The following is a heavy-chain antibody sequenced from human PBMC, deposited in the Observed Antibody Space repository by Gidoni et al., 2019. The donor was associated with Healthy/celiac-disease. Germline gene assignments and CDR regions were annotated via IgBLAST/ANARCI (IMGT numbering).Heavy chain of an antibody. D-gene: IGHD6-13*01. V-gene: IGHV3-23*01. Sequence: EVQLLESGGGSVQPEVSLRLSCPSPGFTFDSYAMSWVSQAPGKGLEWVSVISGSGGSTCYESPVKGRFTISRDNPKNGLYLKMNSLGAEDRAVYYCGKQQPRLYYFDYWGQGTLVTVSS. J-gene: IGHJ4*02. CDR2: ISGSGGST. CDR1: GFTFDSYA. CDR3: GKQQPRLYYFDY.